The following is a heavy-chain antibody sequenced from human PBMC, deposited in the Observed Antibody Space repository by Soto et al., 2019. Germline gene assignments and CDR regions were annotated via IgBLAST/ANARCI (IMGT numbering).Heavy chain of an antibody. V-gene: IGHV1-3*05. CDR3: ARSIVVVTALDY. CDR2: TNAGNGNT. D-gene: IGHD2-21*02. Sequence: QVQLVQSGAEEKKPGASVKVSCKASGYTFTSYAMHWVRQATGQRLEWTGWTNAGNGNTKYSQKFQGRVTITRDTSASTAYMELSSLRSEDTAVYYCARSIVVVTALDYWGQGTLVTVSS. J-gene: IGHJ4*02. CDR1: GYTFTSYA.